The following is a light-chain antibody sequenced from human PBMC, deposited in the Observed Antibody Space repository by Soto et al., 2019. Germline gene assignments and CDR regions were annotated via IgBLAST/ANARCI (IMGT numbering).Light chain of an antibody. CDR2: DAC. CDR1: QSVTNN. V-gene: IGKV3-15*01. J-gene: IGKJ1*01. Sequence: EIVFTNSPATLCVYPGERATLSCRACQSVTNNLACYQQKPVQAPGLLMYDACTRGTGIPTRFSGSGCGTEFNFAISSIKFEAFEVYFCQRDKNVILWTFGHGTKVDIK. CDR3: QRDKNVILWT.